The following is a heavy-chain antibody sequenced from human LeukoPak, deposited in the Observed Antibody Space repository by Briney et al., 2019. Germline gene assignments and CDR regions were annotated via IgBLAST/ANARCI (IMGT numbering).Heavy chain of an antibody. V-gene: IGHV3-53*01. J-gene: IGHJ6*02. Sequence: GGSLRLSCAASEFTVSSNYMSWVRQAPGKGLEWVSVIYTGGSTYYADSVKGRFTISRDNSKNTLYLQMNSLGAEDTAVYYCARVVFAKWSLGMDVWGQGTTVTVSS. D-gene: IGHD2-15*01. CDR2: IYTGGST. CDR3: ARVVFAKWSLGMDV. CDR1: EFTVSSNY.